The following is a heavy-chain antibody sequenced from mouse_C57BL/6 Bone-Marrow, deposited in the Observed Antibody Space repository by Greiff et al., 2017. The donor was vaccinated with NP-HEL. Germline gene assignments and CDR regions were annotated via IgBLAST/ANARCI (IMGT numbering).Heavy chain of an antibody. J-gene: IGHJ1*03. CDR2: IDPSDSYT. D-gene: IGHD4-1*01. CDR1: GYTFTSYW. Sequence: QVQLKQPGAELVKPGASVKLSCKASGYTFTSYWMQCVKQRPGQGLEWIGEIDPSDSYTNYNQKFKGKATLTVDTSSSTAYMQLSSLTSEDSAVYYCARSGTAWYFDVWGTGTTVTVSS. V-gene: IGHV1-50*01. CDR3: ARSGTAWYFDV.